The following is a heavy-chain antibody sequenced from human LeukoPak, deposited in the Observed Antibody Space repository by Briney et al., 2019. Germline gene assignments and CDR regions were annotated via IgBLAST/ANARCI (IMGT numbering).Heavy chain of an antibody. CDR2: IKKHGREK. J-gene: IGHJ4*02. CDR3: AREGRESQGFDY. D-gene: IGHD3-10*01. CDR1: GFTFSTYW. Sequence: PGESLRLSCAASGFTFSTYWMTWVRQAPGKGLEWVANIKKHGREKYYVDSVKGRFTIYRDNAKTSLYLQMNSLRADDTAVYYCAREGRESQGFDYWGQGILVTVSS. V-gene: IGHV3-7*05.